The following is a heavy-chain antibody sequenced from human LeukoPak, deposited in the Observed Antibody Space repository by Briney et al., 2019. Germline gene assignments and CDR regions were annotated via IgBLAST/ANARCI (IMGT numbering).Heavy chain of an antibody. Sequence: PGRSLRLSCTASGFSFGDYGMSWFRQAPGKGLEWVGFIRSKAYGGTTEYAASVKGRFTILRDDSKSIAYVQMNSLKTEDTAVYYCTRQVLRFLEGLYDYWGQGTLVTVSS. D-gene: IGHD3-3*01. CDR2: IRSKAYGGTT. CDR3: TRQVLRFLEGLYDY. CDR1: GFSFGDYG. V-gene: IGHV3-49*03. J-gene: IGHJ4*02.